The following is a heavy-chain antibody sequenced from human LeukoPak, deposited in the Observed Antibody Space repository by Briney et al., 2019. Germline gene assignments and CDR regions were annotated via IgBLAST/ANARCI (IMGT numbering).Heavy chain of an antibody. CDR1: GYTFTSYG. V-gene: IGHV1-18*03. D-gene: IGHD3-22*01. CDR3: ARESSGGVLETSFDI. Sequence: ASVKVSCKASGYTFTSYGISWGRQAPGQGPEGMGWISAYNGNTNYAQKLQGRVTITRDTSASTAYMELSSLRSEDMAVYYCARESSGGVLETSFDIWGQGTMVTVSS. CDR2: ISAYNGNT. J-gene: IGHJ3*02.